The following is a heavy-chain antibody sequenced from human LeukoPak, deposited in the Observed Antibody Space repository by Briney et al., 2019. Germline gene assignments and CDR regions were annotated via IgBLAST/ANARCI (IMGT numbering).Heavy chain of an antibody. D-gene: IGHD3-9*01. CDR3: ASLPLDILTGRTAGAFDY. Sequence: EASVKVSCKASGYTFTSYAMHCVRQAPGQRLEWMGWINAGNGNTKYSQKFQGRVTITRDTSASTAYMELSSLRSEDTAVYYCASLPLDILTGRTAGAFDYWGQGTLVTVSS. V-gene: IGHV1-3*01. J-gene: IGHJ4*02. CDR1: GYTFTSYA. CDR2: INAGNGNT.